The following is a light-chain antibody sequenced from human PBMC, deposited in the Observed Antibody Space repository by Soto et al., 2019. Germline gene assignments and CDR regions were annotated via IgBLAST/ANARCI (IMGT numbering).Light chain of an antibody. V-gene: IGLV2-11*01. CDR3: CSFSGTSNLYV. Sequence: QSALTQPRSVSGSPGQSVTISCTGTISDLGSYDYVSWYQQHPGRGPKLMIYDVTKRPSGVPDRFSGSKSGSTASLTISRLQAEDEADYYCCSFSGTSNLYVFGTGTKLTVL. CDR1: ISDLGSYDY. J-gene: IGLJ1*01. CDR2: DVT.